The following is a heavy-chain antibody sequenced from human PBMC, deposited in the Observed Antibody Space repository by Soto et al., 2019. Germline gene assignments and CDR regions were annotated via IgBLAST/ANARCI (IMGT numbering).Heavy chain of an antibody. Sequence: GASVKVSCKASGGTFSSYAISWVRQAPGQGLEWMGGIIPIFGTANYAQKFQGRVTITADESTSTAYMELSSLRSEDTAVYYCARGREAARPYSADYWGQGTLVTVSS. CDR2: IIPIFGTA. J-gene: IGHJ4*02. CDR1: GGTFSSYA. CDR3: ARGREAARPYSADY. V-gene: IGHV1-69*13. D-gene: IGHD6-6*01.